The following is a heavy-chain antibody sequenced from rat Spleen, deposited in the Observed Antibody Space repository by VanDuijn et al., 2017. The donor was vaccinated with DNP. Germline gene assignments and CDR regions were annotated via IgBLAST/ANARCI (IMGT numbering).Heavy chain of an antibody. D-gene: IGHD1-4*01. CDR3: ATHRATRVSPFAY. CDR1: GFIFSDHD. J-gene: IGHJ3*01. Sequence: EVQLVESGGGLVQPGRSLKLSCSASGFIFSDHDMAWVRQAPTRGLEWVASISPSGVGTYYRDSVKGRFTISRDNAKSTLYLQMDSLKSEDTATYYCATHRATRVSPFAYWGQGTLVTVSS. CDR2: ISPSGVGT. V-gene: IGHV5S23*01.